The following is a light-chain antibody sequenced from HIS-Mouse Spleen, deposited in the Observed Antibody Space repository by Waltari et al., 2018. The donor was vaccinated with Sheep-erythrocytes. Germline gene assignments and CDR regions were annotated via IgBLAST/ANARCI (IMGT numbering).Light chain of an antibody. CDR3: QAWDSSTAWV. Sequence: SYELTQPPSVSVSPGQTASTTRPVDKLGAKYACWYQQKPGQSPVLVIYQDSKRPSGIPEHFSGSNSGNTATLTISGTQAMDEADYYCQAWDSSTAWVFGGGTKLTVL. CDR2: QDS. V-gene: IGLV3-1*01. J-gene: IGLJ3*02. CDR1: KLGAKY.